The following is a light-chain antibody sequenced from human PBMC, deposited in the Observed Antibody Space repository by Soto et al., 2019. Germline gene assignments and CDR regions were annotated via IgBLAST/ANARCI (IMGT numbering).Light chain of an antibody. Sequence: QSALTQPASVSESPGQSITISCTGTSSDVGGYNYVSWFQQHTGKAPTVVIYDVSNRPSGVSNRFSGSKSGNTASLTISGLQAEDEADYYCSSYTSSSTYVFGTGTKVTVL. CDR2: DVS. J-gene: IGLJ1*01. CDR1: SSDVGGYNY. CDR3: SSYTSSSTYV. V-gene: IGLV2-14*03.